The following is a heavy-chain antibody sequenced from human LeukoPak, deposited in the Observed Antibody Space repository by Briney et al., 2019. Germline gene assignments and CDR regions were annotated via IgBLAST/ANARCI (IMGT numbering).Heavy chain of an antibody. Sequence: QPGGSLRLSCAASGFTFSRYGMHWVRQAPGKGLEWVAFIRYDGSNKYYADSVKGRFTISRDNSKNTLYLQMNSLRAEDTAVYYCAKDVGSYYYFDYWGQGTLVTVSS. CDR2: IRYDGSNK. J-gene: IGHJ4*02. CDR1: GFTFSRYG. CDR3: AKDVGSYYYFDY. V-gene: IGHV3-30*02. D-gene: IGHD1-26*01.